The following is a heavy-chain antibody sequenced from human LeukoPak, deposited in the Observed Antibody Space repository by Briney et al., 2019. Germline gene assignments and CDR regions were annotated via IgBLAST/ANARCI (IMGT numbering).Heavy chain of an antibody. D-gene: IGHD2-2*01. J-gene: IGHJ4*02. CDR2: ISSSSSYI. CDR3: AKDARKYQLRTPFDY. V-gene: IGHV3-21*04. Sequence: GGSLRLSCAASGFTFSSYSMNWVRQAPGKGLEWVSSISSSSSYIYYADSVKGRFTISRDNSKNTLYLQMNSLRAEDTAVYYCAKDARKYQLRTPFDYWGQGTLVTVSS. CDR1: GFTFSSYS.